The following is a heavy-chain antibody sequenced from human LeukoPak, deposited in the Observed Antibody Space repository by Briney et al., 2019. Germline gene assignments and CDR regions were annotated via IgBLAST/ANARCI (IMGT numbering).Heavy chain of an antibody. D-gene: IGHD1-26*01. CDR1: GGTFSSYA. J-gene: IGHJ6*02. CDR3: ARVGRYSGSYLPPIEDV. V-gene: IGHV1-69*01. Sequence: SVKVSCKASGGTFSSYANSWVRQAPGRGLEWMGGIIPIFGTANYAHKFQGRVTITADESTSTAYMELSSLRSEDTAVYYCARVGRYSGSYLPPIEDVWGQGTTVTVSS. CDR2: IIPIFGTA.